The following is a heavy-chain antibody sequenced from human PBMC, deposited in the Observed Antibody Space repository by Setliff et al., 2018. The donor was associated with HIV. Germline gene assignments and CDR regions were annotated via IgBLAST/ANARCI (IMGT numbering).Heavy chain of an antibody. CDR3: ARVDCSSTSCYRDYYYYMDV. CDR2: IYYNGST. J-gene: IGHJ6*03. Sequence: LSLTCTVSGGSISSSSYYWGWIRQPPGKGLEWIGSIYYNGSTYYNPSLKSRVTISVDTSKNQFSLKLGSVTAADTAVYYCARVDCSSTSCYRDYYYYMDVWGKGTTVTVSS. D-gene: IGHD2-2*01. V-gene: IGHV4-39*01. CDR1: GGSISSSSYY.